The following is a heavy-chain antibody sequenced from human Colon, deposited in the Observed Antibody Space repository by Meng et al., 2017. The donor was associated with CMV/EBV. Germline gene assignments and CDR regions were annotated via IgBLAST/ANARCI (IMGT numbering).Heavy chain of an antibody. CDR2: IYHSGTI. V-gene: IGHV4-38-2*02. D-gene: IGHD3/OR15-3a*01. CDR1: GYSISSGYS. CDR3: ATEIGPNYLRLGDYYYGMDV. Sequence: SETLSLTCTVSGYSISSGYSWGWIRQSPGQGLGWLGNIYHSGTIADNPSIKSRVTISVDTSKNQFSLKLSSVTAADTAVYYCATEIGPNYLRLGDYYYGMDVWGQGTTVTVSS. J-gene: IGHJ6*02.